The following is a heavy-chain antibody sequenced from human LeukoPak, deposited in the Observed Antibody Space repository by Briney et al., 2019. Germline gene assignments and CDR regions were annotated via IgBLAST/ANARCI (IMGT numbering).Heavy chain of an antibody. CDR2: IYYTGST. CDR3: ARLGGSNSAEYLQH. V-gene: IGHV4-39*01. J-gene: IGHJ1*01. D-gene: IGHD1-26*01. CDR1: GGSVSSSSYY. Sequence: SETLSLTCTVSGGSVSSSSYYWGWIRQPPGKGLEWIGTIYYTGSTYYNPSLESRLTISVDTSKNQFSLRLYSVTAADTAVYYCARLGGSNSAEYLQHWGQGTLVTVSS.